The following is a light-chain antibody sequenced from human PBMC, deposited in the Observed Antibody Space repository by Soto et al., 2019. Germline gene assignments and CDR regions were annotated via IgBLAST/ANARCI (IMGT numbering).Light chain of an antibody. J-gene: IGLJ2*01. CDR3: AAWDDSLNGVV. V-gene: IGLV1-44*01. CDR2: SNN. Sequence: HSVLTQPPSASGTPGQRVTISCSGSRSNIGRNTVNWYQQFSGTAPKLLIYSNNQRPSGVPDRFSGSKSGTSASLAISGLQSEDEADYYCAAWDDSLNGVVFGGGTKLTVL. CDR1: RSNIGRNT.